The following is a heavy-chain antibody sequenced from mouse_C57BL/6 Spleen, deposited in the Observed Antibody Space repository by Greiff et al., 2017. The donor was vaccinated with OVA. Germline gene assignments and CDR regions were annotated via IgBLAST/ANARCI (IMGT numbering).Heavy chain of an antibody. CDR2: IDPSDSYT. Sequence: QVQLQQPGAELVMPGASVKLSCKASGYTFTSYWMHWVKQRPGQGLEWIGEIDPSDSYTNYNQKFKGKSTLTVDKSSSTAYMQLSSLTSEDSAVYYCAKNDGYYDYYAMDYWGQGTSVTVSS. CDR1: GYTFTSYW. D-gene: IGHD2-3*01. CDR3: AKNDGYYDYYAMDY. V-gene: IGHV1-69*01. J-gene: IGHJ4*01.